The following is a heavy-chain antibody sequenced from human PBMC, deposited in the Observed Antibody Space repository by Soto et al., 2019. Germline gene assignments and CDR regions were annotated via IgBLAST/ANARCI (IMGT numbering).Heavy chain of an antibody. Sequence: GGSLRLSCAASGFTFSSYGMHWVRQAPGKGLEWVAVISYDGSNKYYADSVKGRFTISRDNSENTLYLQMNSLRAEDTAVYYCANMRAELLWSSGMDVWGKGTTVTVSS. CDR2: ISYDGSNK. CDR1: GFTFSSYG. V-gene: IGHV3-30*18. J-gene: IGHJ6*04. D-gene: IGHD3-10*01. CDR3: ANMRAELLWSSGMDV.